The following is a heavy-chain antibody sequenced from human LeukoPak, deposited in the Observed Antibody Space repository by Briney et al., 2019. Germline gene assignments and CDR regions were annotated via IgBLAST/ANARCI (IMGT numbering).Heavy chain of an antibody. CDR1: GASVTSYW. V-gene: IGHV4-4*08. D-gene: IGHD4-17*01. J-gene: IGHJ6*03. CDR3: ASERRTTVPRGYYYYMDV. Sequence: PSETLSLTCTVSGASVTSYWWSWIRQPPGKELAWIGYFYHSGSTNYNPSLKSRVTISVDTSKNQFSLKLSSVTAADTAVYYCASERRTTVPRGYYYYMDVWGKGTTVTVSS. CDR2: FYHSGST.